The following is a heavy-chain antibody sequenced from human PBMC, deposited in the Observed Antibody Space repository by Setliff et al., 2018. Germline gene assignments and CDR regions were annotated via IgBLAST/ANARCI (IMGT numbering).Heavy chain of an antibody. CDR1: GYTLSRHY. V-gene: IGHV1-46*01. CDR3: ARAGVAAADRKGLLEY. J-gene: IGHJ4*02. CDR2: IYPGGGSA. Sequence: ASVKVSCKATGYTLSRHYMHWARQAPGQGLEWMGIIYPGGGSASIVQKFQGRVTMTSDTSTSTVYMEFTGLTSEDTAVYYCARAGVAAADRKGLLEYWGQGTLVTVSS. D-gene: IGHD6-13*01.